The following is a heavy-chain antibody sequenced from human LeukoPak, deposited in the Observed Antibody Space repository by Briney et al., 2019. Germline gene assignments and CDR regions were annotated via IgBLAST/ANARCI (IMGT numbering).Heavy chain of an antibody. CDR3: ARARPAFSSSWDYYGMDV. J-gene: IGHJ6*02. V-gene: IGHV3-53*01. Sequence: PGGSLRLSCAASGFTVSSNYMSWVRQAPGKGLEWVSVIYSGGSTYYADSVKGRFTISRDNSKNTLYLQMNSLRAEDTAVYYCARARPAFSSSWDYYGMDVWGQGTTVTVSS. CDR2: IYSGGST. CDR1: GFTVSSNY. D-gene: IGHD6-13*01.